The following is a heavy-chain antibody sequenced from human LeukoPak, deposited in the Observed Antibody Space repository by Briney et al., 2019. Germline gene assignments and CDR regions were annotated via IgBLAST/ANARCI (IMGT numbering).Heavy chain of an antibody. CDR2: INSDGSST. CDR1: GFTFSSYW. CDR3: ARTFRSRRDGYNYENYYYYYYMDV. D-gene: IGHD5-24*01. V-gene: IGHV3-74*01. J-gene: IGHJ6*03. Sequence: GGSLRLSCAASGFTFSSYWMHWVRQAPGKGLVWVSRINSDGSSTSYADSVKGRFTISRDNAKNSLYLQMNSLRAEDTAVYYCARTFRSRRDGYNYENYYYYYYMDVWGKGTTVTVSS.